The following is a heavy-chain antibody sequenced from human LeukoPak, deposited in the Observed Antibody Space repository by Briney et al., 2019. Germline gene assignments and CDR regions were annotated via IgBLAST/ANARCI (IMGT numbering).Heavy chain of an antibody. V-gene: IGHV4-61*02. Sequence: SETLSLTCTASGGSISSGSYYWSWIRQPAGQGLEYIRRMYTSGSTNYNPSLKSRVTISVDTSKNQFSLKLSSVTAADTAVYYCARGYDGSGYYYRNWYFDLWGRGTLVTVSS. J-gene: IGHJ2*01. CDR3: ARGYDGSGYYYRNWYFDL. D-gene: IGHD3-22*01. CDR1: GGSISSGSYY. CDR2: MYTSGST.